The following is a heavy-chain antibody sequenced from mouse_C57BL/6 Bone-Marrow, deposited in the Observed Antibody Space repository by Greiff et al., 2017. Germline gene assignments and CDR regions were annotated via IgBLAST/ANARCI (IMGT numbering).Heavy chain of an antibody. CDR3: ARHGGLRPLDY. CDR1: GFTFSSYG. D-gene: IGHD2-4*01. J-gene: IGHJ2*01. CDR2: ISSGGSYT. Sequence: EVMLVESGGDLVKPGGSLKLSCAASGFTFSSYGMSWVRPTPDKRLEWVATISSGGSYTYYPDSVKGRFTISRDNAKNTLYLQMSSLKSEDTAMYYCARHGGLRPLDYWGQGTTLTVSS. V-gene: IGHV5-6*01.